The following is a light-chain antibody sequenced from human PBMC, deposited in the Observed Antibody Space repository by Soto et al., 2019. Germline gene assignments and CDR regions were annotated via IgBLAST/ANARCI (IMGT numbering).Light chain of an antibody. V-gene: IGLV2-14*01. J-gene: IGLJ1*01. CDR3: SSYTSSSTLYV. CDR1: SSDVGGYNY. CDR2: DVS. Sequence: QSVLTQPASVSGSPGQSITISCTGTSSDVGGYNYVSWYQQHPGKAPKPMIYDVSNRPSGVSYRFSGSKSGSTASLTISGLQAEDEATYYCSSYTSSSTLYVFGTGTKVTVL.